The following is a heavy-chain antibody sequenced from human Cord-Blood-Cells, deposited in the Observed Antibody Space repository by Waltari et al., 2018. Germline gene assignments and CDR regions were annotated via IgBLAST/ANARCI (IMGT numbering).Heavy chain of an antibody. D-gene: IGHD2-2*01. J-gene: IGHJ2*01. CDR3: ARSDSYQLLYWYFDL. Sequence: QVQLVQSGAEVKKPGASVKVSCKASGYTFTGYSMHWVRQAPGQGLEWMGWINPNSGGTNYAQKFQGRVTMTRDTSISTAHMELSRLRSDDTAVYYCARSDSYQLLYWYFDLWGRGTLVTVSS. V-gene: IGHV1-2*02. CDR1: GYTFTGYS. CDR2: INPNSGGT.